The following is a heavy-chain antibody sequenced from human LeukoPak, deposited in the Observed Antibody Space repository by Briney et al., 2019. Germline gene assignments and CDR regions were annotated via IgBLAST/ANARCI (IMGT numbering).Heavy chain of an antibody. Sequence: GGSLRLSCAASGLTFRSYAMTWVRQAPGRGLEWVSSISGGGDITFYADSEKGRFTISRDNSKNTLYLQMNSLRAEDTAVYYCAKGGGYGDHLFDYWGQGILVTVSS. CDR3: AKGGGYGDHLFDY. D-gene: IGHD4-17*01. V-gene: IGHV3-23*01. CDR2: ISGGGDIT. CDR1: GLTFRSYA. J-gene: IGHJ4*02.